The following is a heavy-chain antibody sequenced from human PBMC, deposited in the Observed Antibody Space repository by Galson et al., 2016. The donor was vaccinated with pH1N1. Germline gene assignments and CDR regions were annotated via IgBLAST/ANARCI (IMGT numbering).Heavy chain of an antibody. D-gene: IGHD4-17*01. CDR2: IDWDDDK. CDR3: ARIQYGDCVGYFDY. CDR1: GFSLSTSGMC. J-gene: IGHJ4*02. Sequence: PALVKPTQTLTLTCTFSGFSLSTSGMCVSWIRQPPGKALEWLALIDWDDDKYYSTSLKTRLTISKDTSKNQVVLTMTNMDPVDTATYYCARIQYGDCVGYFDYWGQGTLVTVSS. V-gene: IGHV2-70*01.